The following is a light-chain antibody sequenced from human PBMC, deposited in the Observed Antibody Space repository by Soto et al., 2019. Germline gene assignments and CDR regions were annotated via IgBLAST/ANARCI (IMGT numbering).Light chain of an antibody. CDR1: SSNIGSNT. CDR2: SNN. J-gene: IGLJ1*01. Sequence: QSALTQPPSASGTPGQSVTISCSGSSSNIGSNTVNWYQQLPGTAPKLLIYSNNQRPSGVPDRFSGSKSGTSASLAISGLQSEDEADYYCAAWDDSLNGYVVGTGTKV. V-gene: IGLV1-44*01. CDR3: AAWDDSLNGYV.